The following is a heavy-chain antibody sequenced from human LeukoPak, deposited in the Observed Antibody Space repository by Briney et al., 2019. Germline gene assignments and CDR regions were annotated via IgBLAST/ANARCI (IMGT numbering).Heavy chain of an antibody. V-gene: IGHV3-53*01. CDR1: GFTVNSNY. CDR3: ARDSNGPAY. D-gene: IGHD2-8*01. Sequence: GGSLRLSCAASGFTVNSNYMSWVRQAPGKGLEWVSVIYSGGGTFYADSAKGRFTISRDNSKNTLYLQMNSLRVEDTAVYYCARDSNGPAYWGQGTLVTVSS. J-gene: IGHJ4*02. CDR2: IYSGGGT.